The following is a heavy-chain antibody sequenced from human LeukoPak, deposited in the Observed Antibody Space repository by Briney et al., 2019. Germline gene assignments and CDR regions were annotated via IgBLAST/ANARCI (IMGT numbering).Heavy chain of an antibody. CDR2: INTDGSST. J-gene: IGHJ4*02. Sequence: GGSLRLSCAASGFTFSIYSLNWVRQAPGKGLVWVSRINTDGSSTSYADSVKGRFTISRDNAKNTLYLQMNSLRAEDTAVYYCAREPTEYFDYWGQGTLVTVSS. CDR3: AREPTEYFDY. CDR1: GFTFSIYS. V-gene: IGHV3-74*01.